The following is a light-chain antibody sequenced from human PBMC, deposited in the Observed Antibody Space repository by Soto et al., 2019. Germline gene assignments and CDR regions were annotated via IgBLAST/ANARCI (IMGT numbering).Light chain of an antibody. V-gene: IGLV1-40*01. CDR3: QSYDSSLSIYV. Sequence: QSVLTQPPSVSGAPGQRVTISRTGSSSNIGAGYDAHWYQHLPGTAPKLLIYSNTNRPSGVPDRFSGSKSGTSASLAITGLQAEDEADYYCQSYDSSLSIYVFGSGTKVTVL. CDR1: SSNIGAGYD. J-gene: IGLJ1*01. CDR2: SNT.